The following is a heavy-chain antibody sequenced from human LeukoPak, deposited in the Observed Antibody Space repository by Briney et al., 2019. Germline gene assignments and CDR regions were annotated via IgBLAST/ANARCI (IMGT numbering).Heavy chain of an antibody. Sequence: SETLSLTCTVSGGSISSYYWSWIRQPPGKGLEWIGYIYYSGSTNYNPSLKSRVTISVDTSKNQFSLKLSSVTAADTAVYYCARGQRGYSYGYARPFDYWGQGTLVTVSS. V-gene: IGHV4-59*01. CDR3: ARGQRGYSYGYARPFDY. D-gene: IGHD5-18*01. CDR1: GGSISSYY. CDR2: IYYSGST. J-gene: IGHJ4*02.